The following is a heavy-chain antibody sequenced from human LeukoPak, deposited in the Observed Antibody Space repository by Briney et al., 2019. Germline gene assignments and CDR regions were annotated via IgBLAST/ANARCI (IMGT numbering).Heavy chain of an antibody. CDR3: ARDQGGFGY. Sequence: GGSLRLSCAASGFTFSSYAMHWVRQAPGKGLEWVAVISYDGSNKYYADSVKGRFTISRDNSKNTLYLQMNSLRAEDTAVYYCARDQGGFGYWGQGTLVTVSS. V-gene: IGHV3-30-3*01. CDR1: GFTFSSYA. D-gene: IGHD3-16*01. J-gene: IGHJ4*02. CDR2: ISYDGSNK.